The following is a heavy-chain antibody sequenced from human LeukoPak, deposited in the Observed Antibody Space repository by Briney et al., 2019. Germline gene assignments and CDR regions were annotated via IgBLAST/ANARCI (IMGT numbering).Heavy chain of an antibody. J-gene: IGHJ4*02. D-gene: IGHD3-10*01. CDR1: GLTFRNYA. V-gene: IGHV3-23*01. CDR2: ISDSGVST. CDR3: AKLGSGEPFDY. Sequence: PGGSLRLSCSVSGLTFRNYAMGWVRQVPGKGLEWVSSISDSGVSTYYAASVEGLFTISRDNSRNTVYLQMHSLRVEDTAVYYCAKLGSGEPFDYWGQGALVTVSS.